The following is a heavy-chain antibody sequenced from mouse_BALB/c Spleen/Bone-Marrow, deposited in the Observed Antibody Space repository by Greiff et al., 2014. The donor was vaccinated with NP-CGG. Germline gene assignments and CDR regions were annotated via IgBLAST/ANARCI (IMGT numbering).Heavy chain of an antibody. Sequence: VQLQESGAELVRPGTSVKVSCKGSGYAFTNYLIEWVKQRPGQGLEWIGVINSGSGGTKYNEKFKGKATLTADKSSSTAYMQLSSLTSDDFAAYFCARAITDAMDYWGQGTSVTVSS. D-gene: IGHD2-4*01. CDR1: GYAFTNYL. CDR3: ARAITDAMDY. V-gene: IGHV1-54*01. J-gene: IGHJ4*01. CDR2: INSGSGGT.